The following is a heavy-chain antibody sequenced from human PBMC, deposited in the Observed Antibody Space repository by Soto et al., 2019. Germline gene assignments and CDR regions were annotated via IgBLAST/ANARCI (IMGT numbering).Heavy chain of an antibody. CDR1: GDSVTSGNYY. V-gene: IGHV4-61*01. CDR2: VYYSGNT. D-gene: IGHD5-18*01. CDR3: ARTHVDTSMIYLFDS. Sequence: PSETLSLICTVSGDSVTSGNYYWSWIRQPPVKGLGWIGYVYYSGNTNYSPSLKSRVTMSLDRSNNQFSLNLSSVTAAETAVYYCARTHVDTSMIYLFDSRGQGMLVSVST. J-gene: IGHJ5*01.